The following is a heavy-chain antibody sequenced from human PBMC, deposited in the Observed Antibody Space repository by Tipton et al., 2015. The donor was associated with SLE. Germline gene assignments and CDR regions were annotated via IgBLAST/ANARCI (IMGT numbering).Heavy chain of an antibody. CDR2: VYYSGDT. V-gene: IGHV4-59*11. Sequence: TLSLTCTVSGDPINSHYWSWIRQPPGKGLEWIGFVYYSGDTLYNPSLKSRVTISIDTSKNQFSLKLSSVTAADTAVFYCAGEMTHGAFDIWGQGTMVTVSS. D-gene: IGHD2-21*02. CDR1: GDPINSHY. J-gene: IGHJ3*02. CDR3: AGEMTHGAFDI.